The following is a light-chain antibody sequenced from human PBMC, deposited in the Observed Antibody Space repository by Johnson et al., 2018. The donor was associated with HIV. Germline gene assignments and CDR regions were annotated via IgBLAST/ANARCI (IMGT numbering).Light chain of an antibody. J-gene: IGLJ1*01. V-gene: IGLV1-51*02. Sequence: QSVLTQPPSVSAAPGQKVTISCSGSNSNIGNNYVSWYQHLPGTAPKLLIYENNKRPSGIPDRFSGSKSGTSATLGITGLQTGDEADYYCGTWDNSLSAGGVFGTGTNITGL. CDR3: GTWDNSLSAGGV. CDR2: ENN. CDR1: NSNIGNNY.